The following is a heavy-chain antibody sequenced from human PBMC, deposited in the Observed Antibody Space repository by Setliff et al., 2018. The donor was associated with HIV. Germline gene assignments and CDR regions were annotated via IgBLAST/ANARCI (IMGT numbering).Heavy chain of an antibody. V-gene: IGHV3-48*03. CDR2: ISSSGSTI. J-gene: IGHJ6*02. Sequence: GESLKISCAASGFTFSTYEMNWVRQAPGKGPEWVSYISSSGSTIYYADSVKGRFTISRDNAKNSLYLQMNSLRAEDTAIYFCARERVESSYYYYGMDVWGQGTTVTVSS. CDR1: GFTFSTYE. D-gene: IGHD3-10*01. CDR3: ARERVESSYYYYGMDV.